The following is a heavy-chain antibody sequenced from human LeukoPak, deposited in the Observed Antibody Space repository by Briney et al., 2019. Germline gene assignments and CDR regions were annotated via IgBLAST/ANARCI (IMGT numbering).Heavy chain of an antibody. CDR3: AKDEAAAGGGLDY. Sequence: PGGSLRLSRAASGFAVNTKFMNWVRQAPGKGLEWVSVIYSGGLTYYADSVKGRFSIFRDNSKNTVYLQMNSLRAEDTAVYYCAKDEAAAGGGLDYWGQGTLVIVSS. V-gene: IGHV3-53*01. CDR1: GFAVNTKF. D-gene: IGHD6-13*01. J-gene: IGHJ4*02. CDR2: IYSGGLT.